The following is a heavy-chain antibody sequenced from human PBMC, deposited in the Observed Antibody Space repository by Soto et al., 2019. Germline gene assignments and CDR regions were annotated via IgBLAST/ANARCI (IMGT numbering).Heavy chain of an antibody. CDR3: ARRDYSTSSLGPFDY. J-gene: IGHJ4*02. Sequence: PSETLSFTCVVSGGSISSHYWSWIRQPPGSGLGWIGFVHYSGSTNYSPSLKSRVTMSVDTSKNQFFLNLTSVTAADTALYFCARRDYSTSSLGPFDYWGQGILVTVSS. CDR2: VHYSGST. V-gene: IGHV4-59*11. D-gene: IGHD6-6*01. CDR1: GGSISSHY.